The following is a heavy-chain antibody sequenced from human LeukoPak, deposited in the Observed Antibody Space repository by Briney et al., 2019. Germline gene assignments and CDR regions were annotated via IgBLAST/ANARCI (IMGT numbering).Heavy chain of an antibody. D-gene: IGHD3-3*01. J-gene: IGHJ4*02. Sequence: PGGSLRLSCAASGFSLSNYAMSWVRQAPGKGLEWVSGISDSGGTTYYADSVKGRFTISRDNSKNTLYLQMNSLTAEDTAVYYCAKDRRRFWSGHLDYWGQGALVTVSS. CDR3: AKDRRRFWSGHLDY. V-gene: IGHV3-23*01. CDR2: ISDSGGTT. CDR1: GFSLSNYA.